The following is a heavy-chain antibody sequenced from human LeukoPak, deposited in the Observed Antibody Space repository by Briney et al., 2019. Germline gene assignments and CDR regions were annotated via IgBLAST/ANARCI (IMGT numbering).Heavy chain of an antibody. V-gene: IGHV3-7*01. CDR3: ARRTLPRGGISSYFEY. Sequence: GGSLRLSCAASGFTFSSYWMSWVRQSPRKGLEWVATIMQGGSEKYYVDSVKGRFTISRDNAQSSLYLQLNSLRVEDTAVYYCARRTLPRGGISSYFEYWGPGTLVTVSS. D-gene: IGHD6-6*01. CDR2: IMQGGSEK. J-gene: IGHJ4*02. CDR1: GFTFSSYW.